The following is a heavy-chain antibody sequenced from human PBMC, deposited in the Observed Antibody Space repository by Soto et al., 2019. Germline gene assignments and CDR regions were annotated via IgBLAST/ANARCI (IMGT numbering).Heavy chain of an antibody. CDR1: GFTFSSYA. V-gene: IGHV3-64D*06. CDR2: ISSNGGST. CDR3: VKDRGPSRDLSGSYYSD. J-gene: IGHJ4*02. D-gene: IGHD1-26*01. Sequence: PGGSLRLSCSASGFTFSSYAMHWVRQAPGKGLEYFSAISSNGGSTYYADSVKGRFTISRDNSKNTLYLQMSSLRAEDTAVYYCVKDRGPSRDLSGSYYSDWGQGTLVPV.